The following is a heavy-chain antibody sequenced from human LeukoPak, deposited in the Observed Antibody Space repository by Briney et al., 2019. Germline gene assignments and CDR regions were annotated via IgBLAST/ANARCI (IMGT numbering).Heavy chain of an antibody. V-gene: IGHV4-4*09. J-gene: IGHJ6*03. CDR1: GGSISSYY. CDR2: IYTSGST. CDR3: ARAITGTSLVGGYYYYMDV. D-gene: IGHD1-20*01. Sequence: PSETLSLTCTVSGGSISSYYWSWIRQPPGKGLEWIGYIYTSGSTNYNPSLKSRVTISVDTSKNQFSLKLSSVTAADTAVYYCARAITGTSLVGGYYYYMDVWGKGTTVTVSS.